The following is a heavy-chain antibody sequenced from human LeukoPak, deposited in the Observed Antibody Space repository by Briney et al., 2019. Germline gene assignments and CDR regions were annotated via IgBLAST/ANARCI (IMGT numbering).Heavy chain of an antibody. V-gene: IGHV4-39*01. CDR3: ARRTAAETIDY. J-gene: IGHJ4*02. CDR1: GGSISSSSYY. Sequence: PSETLSLTCTVSGGSISSSSYYWGWIRQPPGKGLEWIATLYYSGITYYNPFLKSRVAISADTSKNQFSLKLNSVTAADTAVYYCARRTAAETIDYWGQGTLVTVSS. D-gene: IGHD6-13*01. CDR2: LYYSGIT.